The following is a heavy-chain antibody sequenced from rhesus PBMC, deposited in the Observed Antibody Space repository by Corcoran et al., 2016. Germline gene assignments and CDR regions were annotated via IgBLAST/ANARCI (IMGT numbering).Heavy chain of an antibody. D-gene: IGHD1-20*01. CDR1: GGSISSSY. J-gene: IGHJ4*01. Sequence: QLQLQESGPGLVKPSETLSLTCAVSGGSISSSYWSWIRPAPGKGLEWIGYIYGSGSSTNYNTSLKSRVTLSVDTSKNQLSLKLSSVTAADTAVYYCAGCIAGTTYYFDYWGQGVLVTVSS. CDR3: AGCIAGTTYYFDY. V-gene: IGHV4-169*01. CDR2: IYGSGSST.